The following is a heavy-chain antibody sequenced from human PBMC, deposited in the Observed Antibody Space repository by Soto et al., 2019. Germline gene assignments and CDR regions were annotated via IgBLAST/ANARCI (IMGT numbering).Heavy chain of an antibody. CDR1: GFTFSSYS. D-gene: IGHD3-22*01. Sequence: PGGSLRLSCAASGFTFSSYSMNWVRQAPGKGLEWVSSISSSSSYIYYADSVKGRFTISRDNAKNSLYLQMNSLRAEDTAVYYCARDLYYYDSSGYQPPDYWGQGTLVTVS. CDR2: ISSSSSYI. V-gene: IGHV3-21*01. J-gene: IGHJ4*02. CDR3: ARDLYYYDSSGYQPPDY.